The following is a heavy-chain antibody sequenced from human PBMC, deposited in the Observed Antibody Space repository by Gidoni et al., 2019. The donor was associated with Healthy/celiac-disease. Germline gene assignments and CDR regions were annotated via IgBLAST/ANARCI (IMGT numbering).Heavy chain of an antibody. D-gene: IGHD3-10*01. Sequence: QVQLQQWGAGLLKPSETLSLTCAVYGGSFSGYYWSWIRQPPGKGLEWIGEINHSGSTNYNPSLKSRVTISVDTSKNQFSLKLSSVTAADTAVYYCARGPGSGSYGEAYWGQGTLVTVSS. CDR2: INHSGST. J-gene: IGHJ4*02. CDR3: ARGPGSGSYGEAY. V-gene: IGHV4-34*01. CDR1: GGSFSGYY.